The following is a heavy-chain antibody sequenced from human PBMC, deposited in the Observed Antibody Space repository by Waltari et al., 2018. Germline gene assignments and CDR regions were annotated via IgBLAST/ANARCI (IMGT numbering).Heavy chain of an antibody. CDR1: RLTFTRPR. CDR2: ISGAGMTT. J-gene: IGHJ5*02. CDR3: AKDVALLVVPAAHDWFDP. V-gene: IGHV3-23*04. Sequence: VQLVDSGGELVQRGGSLRLSLAALRLTFTRPRLYRLRQAPGMGREWVSGISGAGMTTYYADSVRGRFTISRDNAKNTVYLQMDSLRVEDTAVYYCAKDVALLVVPAAHDWFDPWGQGTLVTVSS. D-gene: IGHD2-2*01.